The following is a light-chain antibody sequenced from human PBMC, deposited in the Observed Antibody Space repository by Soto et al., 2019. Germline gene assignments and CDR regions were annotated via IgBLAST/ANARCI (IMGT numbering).Light chain of an antibody. CDR3: AAWDDSLNGYV. CDR2: SIY. CDR1: SSNIGSNT. Sequence: QSVLTQPPSASGTPGQRVTISCSGSSSNIGSNTVNWYQQLPGTAPKLLIYSIYQRPSGVPDRFSGSKSGTSASLAISGFQSEDEADYYCAAWDDSLNGYVFGTGTKLTVL. V-gene: IGLV1-44*01. J-gene: IGLJ1*01.